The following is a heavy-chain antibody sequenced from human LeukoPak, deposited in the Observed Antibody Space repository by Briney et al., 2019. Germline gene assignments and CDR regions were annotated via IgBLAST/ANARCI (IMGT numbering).Heavy chain of an antibody. CDR1: GYRFTGDW. V-gene: IGHV5-51*01. J-gene: IGHJ4*02. Sequence: LGESLKISCKGSGYRFTGDWIGWVRQTPDKGLEWMGLIYPGDSDTRYSPSFQGQVTISADKSISTAYLQWSSLKASDTAMYYCARLDNWASTVSPLDLWGRGTLVTVSS. CDR3: ARLDNWASTVSPLDL. CDR2: IYPGDSDT. D-gene: IGHD1-1*01.